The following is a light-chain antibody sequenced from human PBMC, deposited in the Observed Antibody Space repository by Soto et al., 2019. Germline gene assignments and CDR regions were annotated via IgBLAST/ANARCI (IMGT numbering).Light chain of an antibody. CDR1: QTISSW. V-gene: IGKV1-5*03. Sequence: DIQMTQSPSTLSGSVGDRVTITCRASQTISSWLAWYQQKPGKAPKLLIYKASGLESGVPSRFSGSGSETEFTLTISSLQPDDFATYYCQQFNTYSRTFGQGTKVDIK. CDR3: QQFNTYSRT. CDR2: KAS. J-gene: IGKJ1*01.